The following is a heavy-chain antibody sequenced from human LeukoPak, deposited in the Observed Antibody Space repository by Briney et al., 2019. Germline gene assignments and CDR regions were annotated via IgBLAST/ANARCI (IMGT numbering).Heavy chain of an antibody. CDR2: IYYSGSA. CDR1: GGSMSNYY. Sequence: KPSETLSLTCTVSGGSMSNYYWSWIRQPPGKGLESIGYIYYSGSASYNPSLKSRVTISVDTSKNQFSLKLSSVTAADTAVYYCAREKKSGYDSGMVDWFDPWGQGTLVTVSS. D-gene: IGHD5-12*01. CDR3: AREKKSGYDSGMVDWFDP. V-gene: IGHV4-59*12. J-gene: IGHJ5*02.